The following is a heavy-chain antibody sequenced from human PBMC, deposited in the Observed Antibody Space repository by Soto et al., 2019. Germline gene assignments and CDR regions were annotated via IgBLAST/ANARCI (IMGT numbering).Heavy chain of an antibody. CDR3: ARSEGGSCPYFEY. V-gene: IGHV3-30*03. CDR2: ISYEGGNK. D-gene: IGHD2-2*01. CDR1: GFPFNSYD. Sequence: QVQLVESGGDVVQPGRSLRLSCAASGFPFNSYDMHWVRQAPGKGLEWVAVISYEGGNKNYADSVKGRFTISRDNSQNTLYLQMSSLRAEDTAVYYCARSEGGSCPYFEYWGQGTLVTVSS. J-gene: IGHJ4*02.